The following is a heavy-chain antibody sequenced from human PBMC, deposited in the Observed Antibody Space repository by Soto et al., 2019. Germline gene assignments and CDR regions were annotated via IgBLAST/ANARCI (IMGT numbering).Heavy chain of an antibody. V-gene: IGHV4-59*08. CDR3: ARHYYGSGNTFDY. Sequence: SETLSLTCTVSGGSISSYYWSWIRQPPGKGLEWIGYIYYSGSTNYNPSLKSRVTISVDTSKNQFSLKLSSVTAADTAVYYCARHYYGSGNTFDYWGQGTLVTVSS. CDR2: IYYSGST. J-gene: IGHJ4*02. D-gene: IGHD3-10*01. CDR1: GGSISSYY.